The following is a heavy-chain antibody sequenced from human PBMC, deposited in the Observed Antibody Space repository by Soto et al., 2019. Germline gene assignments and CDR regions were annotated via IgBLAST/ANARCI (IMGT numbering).Heavy chain of an antibody. V-gene: IGHV3-13*01. D-gene: IGHD3-9*01. J-gene: IGHJ6*03. CDR1: GFTFSSYD. CDR2: IGTAGYT. Sequence: GGSLILSCAASGFTFSSYDMHWVRQATGKGLEWVSAIGTAGYTYYPGSVKGRFTISRGNVKNSLYLQMNSLRAGDTAVYYCARGSAPYYDILTGYYDYYYYYYMDVWGKGTTVTVSS. CDR3: ARGSAPYYDILTGYYDYYYYYYMDV.